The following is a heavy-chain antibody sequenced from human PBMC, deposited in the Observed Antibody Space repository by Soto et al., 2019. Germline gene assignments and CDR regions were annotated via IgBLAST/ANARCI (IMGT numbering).Heavy chain of an antibody. D-gene: IGHD6-6*01. V-gene: IGHV1-69*13. CDR3: ARVRYNSSYLFDC. CDR1: GGTFSSYA. Sequence: SVKVSCKASGGTFSSYAISWVRQAPGQGLEWMGGIIPIFGTANYAQKFQGRVTITADESTSTAYMELSSLRSEDTALYYCARVRYNSSYLFDCWGQGTLVTVSS. J-gene: IGHJ4*02. CDR2: IIPIFGTA.